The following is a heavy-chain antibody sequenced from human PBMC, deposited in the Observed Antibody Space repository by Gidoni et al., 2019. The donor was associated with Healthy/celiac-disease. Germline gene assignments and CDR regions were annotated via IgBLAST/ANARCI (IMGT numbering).Heavy chain of an antibody. Sequence: QVQLVESGGGVVHPGRSLSLSCAASGFTFSSYGMHWVRQAPGKGLEWVAVIWYDGSNKYYADSVKGRFTISRDNSKNTLYLQMNSLRAEDTAVYYCARGGNYGSGIDYWGQGTLVTVSS. D-gene: IGHD3-10*01. J-gene: IGHJ4*02. V-gene: IGHV3-33*01. CDR1: GFTFSSYG. CDR2: IWYDGSNK. CDR3: ARGGNYGSGIDY.